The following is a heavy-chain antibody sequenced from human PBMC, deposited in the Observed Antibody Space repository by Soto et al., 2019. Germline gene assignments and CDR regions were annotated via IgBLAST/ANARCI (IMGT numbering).Heavy chain of an antibody. CDR3: SRDRVGPQAFYYYGMDV. CDR1: GSTFTSYV. D-gene: IGHD3-10*01. CDR2: ISAYNGNT. J-gene: IGHJ6*02. V-gene: IGHV1-18*01. Sequence: QVQLVQSGAEVKKPGASVKVSCKASGSTFTSYVISWVRQAPGQGLEWMGWISAYNGNTNYAQKLQGRVTMTTDTSTSTAYMELRSLRSDDTAVYYCSRDRVGPQAFYYYGMDVWGQGTTVTVSS.